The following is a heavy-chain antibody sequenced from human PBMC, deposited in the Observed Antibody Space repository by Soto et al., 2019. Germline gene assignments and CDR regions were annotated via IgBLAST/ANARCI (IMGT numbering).Heavy chain of an antibody. CDR2: IKQEGSEK. J-gene: IGHJ6*02. CDR1: GFTFSNYW. V-gene: IGHV3-7*01. CDR3: ARIASAGRGWDV. Sequence: EVQLVESGGGLVQPGGSLRLSCADFGFTFSNYWMSWVRQAPVKGLEWVGNIKQEGSEKNYVDSVKGRFTISRDNAKNSVYLQMNSLRAEDTAVYYCARIASAGRGWDVWGQGTTVVVSS. D-gene: IGHD6-13*01.